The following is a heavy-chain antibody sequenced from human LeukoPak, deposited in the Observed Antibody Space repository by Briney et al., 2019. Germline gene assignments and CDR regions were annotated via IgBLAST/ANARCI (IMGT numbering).Heavy chain of an antibody. J-gene: IGHJ3*02. V-gene: IGHV3-23*01. D-gene: IGHD5-24*01. CDR1: GFTFSSYE. CDR2: ISGSGGST. CDR3: AKDQRWLQSNAFDI. Sequence: GRSLRLSCAASGFTFSSYEMNWVRQAPGKGLEWVSAISGSGGSTYYADSVKGRFTISRDNSKNTLYLQMNSLRAEDTAVYYCAKDQRWLQSNAFDIWGQGTMVTVSS.